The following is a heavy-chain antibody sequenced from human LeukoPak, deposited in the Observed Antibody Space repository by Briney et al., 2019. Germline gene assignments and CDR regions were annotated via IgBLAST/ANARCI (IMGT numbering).Heavy chain of an antibody. CDR3: ARGVAGTGLGGAFDY. CDR1: GGSISSYY. D-gene: IGHD1-1*01. J-gene: IGHJ4*02. Sequence: SETLSLTCTVSGGSISSYYWSWIRQPPGKGLEWIGYIYYSGSTTHNPSLKSRVSISVDTSKNQFSLKLSSVTAADTAVYYCARGVAGTGLGGAFDYWGQGTLVTVSS. CDR2: IYYSGST. V-gene: IGHV4-59*01.